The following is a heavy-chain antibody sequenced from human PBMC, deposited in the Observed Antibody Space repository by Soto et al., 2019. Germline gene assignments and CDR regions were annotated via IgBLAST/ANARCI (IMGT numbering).Heavy chain of an antibody. D-gene: IGHD1-7*01. Sequence: SVKVSCKACGDTFSSYSITWVRQAPGQGLEWMGGIIPVFGSANYAQKFQGRVTITADESTSTAYMELSSLRSQDTAVYFCARDDGWNYRYYDMEVWGQGTTVTVSS. CDR3: ARDDGWNYRYYDMEV. CDR2: IIPVFGSA. V-gene: IGHV1-69*13. CDR1: GDTFSSYS. J-gene: IGHJ6*02.